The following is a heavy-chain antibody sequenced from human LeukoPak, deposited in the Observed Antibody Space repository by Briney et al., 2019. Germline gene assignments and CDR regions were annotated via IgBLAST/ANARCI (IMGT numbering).Heavy chain of an antibody. Sequence: GESPETSFNASGYRFTTYWIGWVRPIPRKGLEWMGIIYPIDSDTKYSPSFQGQVTISADKSISTAYLQWTSLKASDTAMYDCAKLRWPKGERSSFDFWGQGTLVTVSS. V-gene: IGHV5-51*01. D-gene: IGHD4-23*01. J-gene: IGHJ4*02. CDR2: IYPIDSDT. CDR3: AKLRWPKGERSSFDF. CDR1: GYRFTTYW.